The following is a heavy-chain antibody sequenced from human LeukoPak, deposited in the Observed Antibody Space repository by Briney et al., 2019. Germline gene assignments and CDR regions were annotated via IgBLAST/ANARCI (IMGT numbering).Heavy chain of an antibody. D-gene: IGHD2-15*01. J-gene: IGHJ3*02. CDR2: INPNSGGT. CDR3: ARGKFRTSVVVAAMGAFDI. Sequence: ASVKVSCKASGYTFTGYYMHWVRQAPGQGLEWMGWINPNSGGTNYAQKFQGWVTMTRDTSISTAYMELSRLRSDDTAVYYCARGKFRTSVVVAAMGAFDIWGQGTMVTVSS. V-gene: IGHV1-2*04. CDR1: GYTFTGYY.